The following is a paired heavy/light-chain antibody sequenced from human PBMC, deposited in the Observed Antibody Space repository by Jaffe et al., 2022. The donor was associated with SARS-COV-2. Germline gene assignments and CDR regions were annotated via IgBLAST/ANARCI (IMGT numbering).Heavy chain of an antibody. V-gene: IGHV3-15*01. D-gene: IGHD6-19*01. CDR1: GFSFSNAC. Sequence: EVQLVESGGGLVKPGGSLRLSCAASGFSFSNACMSWARQAPGKGLEWIGRVKSKSDGGTIDYAAPVKGRFTISRDDSKNTLYLQMNSLKTEDTAMFYCGAGTGATDFDYWGQGTLVTVSS. J-gene: IGHJ4*02. CDR3: GAGTGATDFDY. CDR2: VKSKSDGGTI.
Light chain of an antibody. Sequence: DIQMTQSPSSLTASVGDRVTITCQASQGISKYLNWYQQKPGKAPNLLIYDASNLQTGVPSRFSGSGSGTDFIFTISGLQPEDSATYFCQQYDTLPFTFGPGTRVDIK. J-gene: IGKJ3*01. CDR1: QGISKY. CDR2: DAS. V-gene: IGKV1-33*01. CDR3: QQYDTLPFT.